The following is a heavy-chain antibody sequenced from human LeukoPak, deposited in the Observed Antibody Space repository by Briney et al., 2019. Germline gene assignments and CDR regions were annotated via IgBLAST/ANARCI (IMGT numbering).Heavy chain of an antibody. D-gene: IGHD3-3*01. Sequence: PSGTLSLICHVATASISSTSCWTWIRQPPGKGLEWNAKVHLDGRTNYNPSLESRLTMSVDLSENHISLKLTSVTAADTAVYYCAREGGFYRPLDYTGQGTLVTVSS. V-gene: IGHV4-4*02. CDR3: AREGGFYRPLDY. J-gene: IGHJ4*02. CDR1: TASISSTSC. CDR2: VHLDGRT.